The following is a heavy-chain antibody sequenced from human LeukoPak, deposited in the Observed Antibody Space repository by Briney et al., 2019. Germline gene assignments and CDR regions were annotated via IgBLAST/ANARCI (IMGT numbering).Heavy chain of an antibody. CDR3: ALSQYREALFDY. CDR1: GVSITSNSHY. D-gene: IGHD5-18*01. Sequence: NPSETLSLTCNVSGVSITSNSHYWTWTHQHPGTGLEWIGLISYGDHTPYNPPLRSRVAFSLDPSKNQFSLQLHSVTGADTAVYFCALSQYREALFDYWGQGRLVTVSS. V-gene: IGHV4-31*03. CDR2: ISYGDHT. J-gene: IGHJ4*02.